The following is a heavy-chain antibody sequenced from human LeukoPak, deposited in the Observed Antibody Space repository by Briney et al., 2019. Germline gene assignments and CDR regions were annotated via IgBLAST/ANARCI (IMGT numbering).Heavy chain of an antibody. V-gene: IGHV3-23*01. Sequence: GGSLRLSCAASGLTFSSYAMSWVRQAPGKGLEWVSGINNSGGSTYYADSVKGRFTISRDNSKNTLYLQMNSLRAEDTAVYYCARVHYDSSADWFDPWGQGTLVTVSS. CDR3: ARVHYDSSADWFDP. CDR2: INNSGGST. D-gene: IGHD3-22*01. CDR1: GLTFSSYA. J-gene: IGHJ5*02.